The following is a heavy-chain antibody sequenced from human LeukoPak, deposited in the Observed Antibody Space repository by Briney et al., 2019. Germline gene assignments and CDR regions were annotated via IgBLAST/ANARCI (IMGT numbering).Heavy chain of an antibody. D-gene: IGHD3-16*01. CDR2: ISYDGSNK. J-gene: IGHJ3*02. Sequence: GGSLRLSCAASGFTFSSYGMHWVRQAPGKGLEWVAVISYDGSNKYYADSVKGRFTISRDNSKNTLYLQMNSLRAEDTAVYYCAKDRDKIGGAFDIWGQGTMVTVSS. CDR3: AKDRDKIGGAFDI. CDR1: GFTFSSYG. V-gene: IGHV3-30*18.